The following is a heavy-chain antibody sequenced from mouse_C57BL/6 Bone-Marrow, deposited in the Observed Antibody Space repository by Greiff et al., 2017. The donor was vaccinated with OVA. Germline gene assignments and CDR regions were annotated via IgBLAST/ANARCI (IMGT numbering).Heavy chain of an antibody. CDR2: IYPRSGNT. J-gene: IGHJ3*01. CDR1: GYTFTSYG. V-gene: IGHV1-81*01. CDR3: ARGGYYGSIAY. Sequence: QVQLKESGAELARPGASVQLSCKASGYTFTSYGISWVKQRTGQGLEWIGEIYPRSGNTYYNEKFKGKATLTADKSSSTAYMELRSLTSEDSAVYFCARGGYYGSIAYWGQGTLVTVSA. D-gene: IGHD1-1*01.